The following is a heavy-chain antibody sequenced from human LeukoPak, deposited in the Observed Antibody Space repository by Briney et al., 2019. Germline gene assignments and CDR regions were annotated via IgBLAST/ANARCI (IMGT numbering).Heavy chain of an antibody. V-gene: IGHV3-74*01. CDR1: GFTFTSYY. J-gene: IGHJ4*02. Sequence: GGSLRLSCAASGFTFTSYYMHWVRQAPGKGLEWVSRISGDRSNTIYADSVKGRFTISRDNAKNTVYLQMNSLRAEDTAIYYCGRVPRWGQGTLVTVSS. CDR2: ISGDRSNT. CDR3: GRVPR.